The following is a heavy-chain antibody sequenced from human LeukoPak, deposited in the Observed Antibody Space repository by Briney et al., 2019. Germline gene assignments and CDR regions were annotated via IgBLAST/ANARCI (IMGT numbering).Heavy chain of an antibody. CDR2: ISYDGSDK. J-gene: IGHJ4*02. Sequence: GGSLRLSCAASGFTFSSCAMDWVRQAPGKGLEWVAFISYDGSDKYYADSVKGRFTISGDNSKNTLYLQMNSLRAEDTAVYYCAKDMRILYCSGGSCYFDYWGQGTLVTVSS. V-gene: IGHV3-30*18. CDR3: AKDMRILYCSGGSCYFDY. CDR1: GFTFSSCA. D-gene: IGHD2-15*01.